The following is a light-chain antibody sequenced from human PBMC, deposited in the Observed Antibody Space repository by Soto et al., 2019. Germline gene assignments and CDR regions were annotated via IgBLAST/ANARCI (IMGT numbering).Light chain of an antibody. CDR1: TTNIGAGYE. V-gene: IGLV1-40*01. CDR3: SSYTSSSTLV. J-gene: IGLJ2*01. Sequence: QSVLTQPPSVSGAPGQRVTISCTGSTTNIGAGYEVHWYQQRPGTAPKLLVSGHNIRPSGVPDRFYGSKSGTSASLAITGLQAEDEADYYCSSYTSSSTLVFGGGTKLTVL. CDR2: GHN.